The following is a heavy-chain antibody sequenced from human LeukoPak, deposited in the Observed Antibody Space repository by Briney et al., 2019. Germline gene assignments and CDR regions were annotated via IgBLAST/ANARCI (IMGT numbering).Heavy chain of an antibody. V-gene: IGHV4-59*01. CDR2: IYYSGST. J-gene: IGHJ4*02. D-gene: IGHD1-26*01. CDR1: GGSISPYY. CDR3: ARDVGATPGYFDY. Sequence: SETLSLTCTVSGGSISPYYWSWIRQPPGKGLEWVGYIYYSGSTNYNPSLKSRVTISVDTSKNQFSLKLSSVTAADTAVYYCARDVGATPGYFDYWGQGTLVTVSS.